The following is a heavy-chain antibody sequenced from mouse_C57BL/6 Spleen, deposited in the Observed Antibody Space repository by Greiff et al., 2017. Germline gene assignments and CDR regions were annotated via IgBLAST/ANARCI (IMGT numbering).Heavy chain of an antibody. CDR1: DHTVPTHR. CDR2: IAPSDSET. D-gene: IGHD2-2*01. Sequence: QVQIQQSRAELVLPRSTVPLSCKASDHTVPTHRMQCSQQRNIQGLELIGNIAPSDSETHYNQKFKDKATLTVDKSSSTAYMQLSSLTSEDSAVYYCARSPMVTTGAMDYWGQGTSVTVSS. V-gene: IGHV1-52*01. J-gene: IGHJ4*01. CDR3: ARSPMVTTGAMDY.